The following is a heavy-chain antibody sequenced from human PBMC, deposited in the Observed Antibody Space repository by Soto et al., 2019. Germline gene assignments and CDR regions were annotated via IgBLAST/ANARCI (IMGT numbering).Heavy chain of an antibody. CDR3: ARTAAAGRYYYYYYMDV. CDR1: GFTFSSYG. V-gene: IGHV3-33*01. Sequence: GGSLRLSCAASGFTFSSYGMHWVRQAPGKGLEWVAVIWYDGSNKYYADSVKGRFTISRDNSKNTLYLQMNSLRAEDTAVYYCARTAAAGRYYYYYYMDVWGKGTTVTVSS. D-gene: IGHD6-13*01. J-gene: IGHJ6*03. CDR2: IWYDGSNK.